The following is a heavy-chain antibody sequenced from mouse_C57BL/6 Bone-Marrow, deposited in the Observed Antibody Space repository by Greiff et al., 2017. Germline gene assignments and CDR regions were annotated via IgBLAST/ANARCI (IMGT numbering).Heavy chain of an antibody. Sequence: VQLQQPGAELVMPGASVKLSCKASGYTFTSYWMHWVKQRPGQGLEWIGEIDPSDSYTNYNQKFKGKSTLTVDKSSSTAYMQLSSLTSEDSAVYYCARYGSSYPYAMDYWGQGTSGTVSS. J-gene: IGHJ4*01. CDR3: ARYGSSYPYAMDY. CDR2: IDPSDSYT. CDR1: GYTFTSYW. V-gene: IGHV1-69*01. D-gene: IGHD1-1*01.